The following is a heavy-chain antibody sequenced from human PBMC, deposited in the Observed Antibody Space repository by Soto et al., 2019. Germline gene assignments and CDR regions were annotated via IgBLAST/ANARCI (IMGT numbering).Heavy chain of an antibody. Sequence: PSEALSLTYPFSGCPISNSHWRIWIRQPPGKGLEWIGEIYHSGSTNYNPSLQSRGTISVDKSTNQFSLKLSSVTDADTAVYYCASTYHWFDPWGQG. J-gene: IGHJ5*02. CDR3: ASTYHWFDP. V-gene: IGHV4-4*02. D-gene: IGHD2-2*01. CDR2: IYHSGST. CDR1: GCPISNSHW.